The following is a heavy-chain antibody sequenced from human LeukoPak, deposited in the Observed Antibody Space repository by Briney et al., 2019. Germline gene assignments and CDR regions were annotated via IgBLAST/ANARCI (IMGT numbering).Heavy chain of an antibody. D-gene: IGHD6-19*01. CDR1: GFTFSSYW. J-gene: IGHJ6*03. CDR3: ARDRMAIAVADYYYMDV. CDR2: INSDGSST. V-gene: IGHV3-74*01. Sequence: GGSLRLSCAASGFTFSSYWMHWVRQAPGKGLVWVSRINSDGSSTSYADSVKGRLTISRDNAKNSLYLQMNSLRAEDTAVYYCARDRMAIAVADYYYMDVWGKGTTVTVSS.